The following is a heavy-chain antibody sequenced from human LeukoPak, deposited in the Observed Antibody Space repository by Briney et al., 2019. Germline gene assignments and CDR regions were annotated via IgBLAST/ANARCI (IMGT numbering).Heavy chain of an antibody. CDR1: GYSISSGYY. Sequence: SETLSLTCTVSGYSISSGYYWGWIRQPPGKGLEWIGSIYHSGSTYYNPSLKSRVTISVDTSKNQFSLKLSSVTAADTAVYYCARVRGEWLLSRNYYYMDVWGKGTTVTVSS. D-gene: IGHD3-3*01. CDR2: IYHSGST. CDR3: ARVRGEWLLSRNYYYMDV. J-gene: IGHJ6*03. V-gene: IGHV4-38-2*02.